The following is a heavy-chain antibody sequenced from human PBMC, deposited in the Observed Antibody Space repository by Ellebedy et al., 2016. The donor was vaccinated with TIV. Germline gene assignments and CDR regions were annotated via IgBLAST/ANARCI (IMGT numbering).Heavy chain of an antibody. CDR3: AYATPLGIRYFDWAPFDY. J-gene: IGHJ4*02. CDR2: TIPILGIA. D-gene: IGHD3-9*01. Sequence: SVKVSCXASGGTFSSYAISWVRQAPGQGLEWMGRTIPILGIANYAQKFQGRVTITADKSTSTAYMELSSLRSEDTAVYYCAYATPLGIRYFDWAPFDYWGQGTLVTVSS. CDR1: GGTFSSYA. V-gene: IGHV1-69*04.